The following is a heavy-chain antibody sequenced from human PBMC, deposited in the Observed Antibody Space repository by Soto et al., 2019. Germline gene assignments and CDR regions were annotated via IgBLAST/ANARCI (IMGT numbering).Heavy chain of an antibody. CDR1: GYSFTSYW. CDR2: IYPGDSDT. D-gene: IGHD2-15*01. J-gene: IGHJ3*02. CDR3: ARRRYCSGGSCYSLSLDI. V-gene: IGHV5-51*01. Sequence: GEPRKISCKGSGYSFTSYWIGWVRQMPGKGPEWMGIIYPGDSDTRYSPSFQGQVTISADKSISTAYLQWSSLKASDTAMYYCARRRYCSGGSCYSLSLDIWGQGTMVTVSS.